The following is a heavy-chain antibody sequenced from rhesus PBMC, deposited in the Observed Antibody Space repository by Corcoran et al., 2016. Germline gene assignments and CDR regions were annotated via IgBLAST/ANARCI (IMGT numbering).Heavy chain of an antibody. V-gene: IGHV4-81*01. D-gene: IGHD3-28*01. Sequence: QVQLQESGPGLVKPSETLSLTCAGSGGPIGGYYWSWIRQAPGQGLEWIGNIDGNIAGTNYNPSLKSRVTISEDASKNQFSLKLSSVTSADTAVYYCARGGNYYGSGYYFDYWGQGVLVTVSS. CDR3: ARGGNYYGSGYYFDY. J-gene: IGHJ4*01. CDR2: IDGNIAGT. CDR1: GGPIGGYY.